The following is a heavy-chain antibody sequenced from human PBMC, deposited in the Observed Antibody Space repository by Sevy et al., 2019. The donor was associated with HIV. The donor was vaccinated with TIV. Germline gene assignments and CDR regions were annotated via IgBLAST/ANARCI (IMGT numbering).Heavy chain of an antibody. J-gene: IGHJ4*02. D-gene: IGHD4-17*01. CDR3: ARHGGYGDSHFDY. V-gene: IGHV4-39*01. CDR1: GGSITSSDYY. CDR2: MYYSGYA. Sequence: SETLSLTCSVSGGSITSSDYYWGWIRQPPGKGLEWIGSMYYSGYAYYNPSLKSRVTMSVDTSKSQFSLNVKSVTAADTAVYYCARHGGYGDSHFDYWGQGTLVTVSS.